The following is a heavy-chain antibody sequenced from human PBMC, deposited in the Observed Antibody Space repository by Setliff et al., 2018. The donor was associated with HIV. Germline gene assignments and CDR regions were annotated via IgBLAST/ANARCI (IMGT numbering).Heavy chain of an antibody. CDR3: SRAIVAVTAIDHYYYGMDV. CDR2: IYYSGNT. J-gene: IGHJ6*02. V-gene: IGHV4-39*07. CDR1: GGSISSSGYY. Sequence: PSETLSLTCSVSGGSISSSGYYWAWIRQPPGKGLEWIGSIYYSGNTYYNPSVKSRVTISVDTFNNQFSLRLSSVTAADTAVYYCSRAIVAVTAIDHYYYGMDVWGQGTTVTVSS. D-gene: IGHD2-21*02.